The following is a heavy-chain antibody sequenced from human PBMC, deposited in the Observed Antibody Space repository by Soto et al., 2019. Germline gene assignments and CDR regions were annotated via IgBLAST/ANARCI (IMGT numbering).Heavy chain of an antibody. J-gene: IGHJ6*02. V-gene: IGHV3-30*18. CDR3: AKAIENYSTGYYRPFYYFGVDV. CDR1: GFTFGSYG. CDR2: ISYDGSKK. Sequence: GGSLRLSCAASGFTFGSYGMHWVRQAPGKGLEWVAGISYDGSKKYYGESVKGRFTISSDNSKNTLYLQMNSLRVEDTAVYYCAKAIENYSTGYYRPFYYFGVDVWGQGTTVTVSS. D-gene: IGHD3-22*01.